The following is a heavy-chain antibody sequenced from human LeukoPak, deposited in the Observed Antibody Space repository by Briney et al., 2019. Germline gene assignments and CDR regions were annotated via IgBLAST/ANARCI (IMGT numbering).Heavy chain of an antibody. V-gene: IGHV1-18*01. D-gene: IGHD3-22*01. CDR1: GYTFTRYG. J-gene: IGHJ3*02. CDR3: ARDESSNYYDSRGAFDI. Sequence: ASVRVSCKASGYTFTRYGISWVRQAPGQGLQWLGWISASNGNTNYAQKFRDRVTMSTDTSTGTAYLDVRSLTSDDTAVYYCARDESSNYYDSRGAFDIWGQGTMVTVSS. CDR2: ISASNGNT.